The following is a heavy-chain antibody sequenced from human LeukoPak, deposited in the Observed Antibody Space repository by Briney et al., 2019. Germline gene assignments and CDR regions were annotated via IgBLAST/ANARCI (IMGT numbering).Heavy chain of an antibody. CDR1: GYTLTELS. V-gene: IGHV1-24*01. Sequence: GASVKVSCKVSGYTLTELSMHWVRQAPGKGLEWMGGFDPEDGETIYAQKFQGRVTMTEDTSTDTAYMELSSLRSEDTAVYYCATTGAPMTTVTTWWFDPWGQGTLVTVSS. CDR3: ATTGAPMTTVTTWWFDP. CDR2: FDPEDGET. D-gene: IGHD4-17*01. J-gene: IGHJ5*02.